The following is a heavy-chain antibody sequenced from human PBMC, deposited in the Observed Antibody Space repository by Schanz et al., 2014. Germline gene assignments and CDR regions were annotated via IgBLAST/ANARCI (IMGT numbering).Heavy chain of an antibody. CDR2: ISTTGSTI. CDR3: ARGRVLES. J-gene: IGHJ5*02. D-gene: IGHD1-1*01. CDR1: GFTFSGNA. V-gene: IGHV3-48*01. Sequence: VQLVESGGGVVQPGRSLRLSCAASGFTFSGNAMHWVRQAPGKGLEWVSYISTTGSTIYYADSVKGRFTISRDNAKNSLYLQMTSLRAEDTAVYYCARGRVLESWGQGTLVTVSS.